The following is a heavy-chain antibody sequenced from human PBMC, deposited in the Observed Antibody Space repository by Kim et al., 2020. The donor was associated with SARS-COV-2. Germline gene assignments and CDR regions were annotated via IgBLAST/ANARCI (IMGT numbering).Heavy chain of an antibody. V-gene: IGHV4-59*08. J-gene: IGHJ1*01. CDR3: ARAETSYYGSGTSYF. D-gene: IGHD3-10*01. CDR1: GGSINGYY. CDR2: IYYSGST. Sequence: SETLSLTCSVSGGSINGYYWSWIRQPPGKGLEWIGHIYYSGSTNFKPSLQSRVTMSLDTSKRQFSLTLRSVTAEDTAVYYCARAETSYYGSGTSYFWGQG.